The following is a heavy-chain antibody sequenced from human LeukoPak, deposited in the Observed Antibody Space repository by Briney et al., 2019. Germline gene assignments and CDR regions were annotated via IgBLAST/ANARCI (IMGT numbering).Heavy chain of an antibody. Sequence: SETLSLTCTVSGGSISSFYWSWIRQPPGKGLEWIGYIYYSGSTSYNPSLKSRVTISVDTSKNQFSLKLSSVTAADTAVYYCARAASDFWSGYSYYYYYYMDVWGKGPRSPSP. V-gene: IGHV4-59*01. CDR1: GGSISSFY. J-gene: IGHJ6*03. D-gene: IGHD3-3*01. CDR2: IYYSGST. CDR3: ARAASDFWSGYSYYYYYYMDV.